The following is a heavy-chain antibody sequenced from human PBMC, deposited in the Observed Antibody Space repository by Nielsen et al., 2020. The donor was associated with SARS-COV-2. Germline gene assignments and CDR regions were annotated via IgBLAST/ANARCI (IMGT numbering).Heavy chain of an antibody. Sequence: GESLKISCAASGFTFSDYYMSWIRQAPGKGLEWVAVISYDGSNKYYADSVKGRFTISRDNSKNTLYLQMNSLRAEDTAVYYCAREGLGLDYWGQGTLVTVSS. CDR2: ISYDGSNK. J-gene: IGHJ4*02. D-gene: IGHD3-22*01. CDR1: GFTFSDYY. CDR3: AREGLGLDY. V-gene: IGHV3-30-3*01.